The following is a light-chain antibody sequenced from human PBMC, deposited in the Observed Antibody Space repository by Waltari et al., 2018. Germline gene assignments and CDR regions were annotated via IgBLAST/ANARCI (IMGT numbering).Light chain of an antibody. CDR2: DLV. CDR1: SSNVGSNS. CDR3: SVWDDSLSGPV. Sequence: QSVVTQPPSASGAPGQRVTISCSGSSSNVGSNSIKWYQQLPGTAPKVVMYDLVRLPAGVPDRFSGSRSGTTASLTISGLQSEDEADYYCSVWDDSLSGPVFGGGTKLTVL. J-gene: IGLJ2*01. V-gene: IGLV1-44*01.